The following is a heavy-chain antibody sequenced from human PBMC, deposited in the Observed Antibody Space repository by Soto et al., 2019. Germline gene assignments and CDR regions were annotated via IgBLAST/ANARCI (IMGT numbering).Heavy chain of an antibody. J-gene: IGHJ3*02. D-gene: IGHD3-22*01. CDR2: ISGSGGST. Sequence: EVQLLESGGGLVQPGGSLRLSCAASGFTFSSYAMSWVRQAPGKGLEWVSAISGSGGSTYYADSVKGRFTISRDNSKNTLYLQINNLRAEDTAVYYCAKDTYYYDSSGSQTTHYAFDIWGQGKMVTVSS. CDR1: GFTFSSYA. CDR3: AKDTYYYDSSGSQTTHYAFDI. V-gene: IGHV3-23*01.